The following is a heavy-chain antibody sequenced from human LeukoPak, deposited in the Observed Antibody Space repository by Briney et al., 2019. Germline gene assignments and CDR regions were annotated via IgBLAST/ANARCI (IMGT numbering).Heavy chain of an antibody. J-gene: IGHJ5*02. CDR1: GGSISSGGYF. D-gene: IGHD4-17*01. CDR3: ARDLSTVTTSARFDP. V-gene: IGHV4-31*03. Sequence: SETLSLTCTVSGGSISSGGYFWSWIRQYPGKGLEWIRYIYSSGSTHYSPSLRSRLTRSVDTSKNQFSLKLTSVTAAGTAVYYCARDLSTVTTSARFDPWGQGTLVTVSS. CDR2: IYSSGST.